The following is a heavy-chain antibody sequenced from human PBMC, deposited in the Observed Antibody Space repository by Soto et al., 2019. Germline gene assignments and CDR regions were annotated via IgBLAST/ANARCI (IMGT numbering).Heavy chain of an antibody. D-gene: IGHD3-3*01. V-gene: IGHV3-21*01. CDR1: GFTFSSYS. J-gene: IGHJ4*02. CDR2: ISSSSSYI. Sequence: EVQLVESGGGLVKPGGSLRLSCAASGFTFSSYSMNWVRQAPGKGLEWVSSISSSSSYIYYADSVNGRFTISRDNAKNSLYLQMNSLRAEDTAVYYFARDTTIFGVVPGYWGQGTLVTVSS. CDR3: ARDTTIFGVVPGY.